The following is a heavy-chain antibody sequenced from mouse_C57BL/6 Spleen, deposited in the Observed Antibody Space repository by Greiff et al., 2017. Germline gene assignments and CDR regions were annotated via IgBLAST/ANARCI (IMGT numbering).Heavy chain of an antibody. CDR1: GFTFSSYA. V-gene: IGHV5-4*03. CDR3: ARRDGHYYGSSYFDY. CDR2: ISDGGSYT. J-gene: IGHJ2*01. D-gene: IGHD1-1*01. Sequence: EVKLVESGGGLVKPGGSLKLSCAASGFTFSSYAMSWVRQTPEKRLEWVATISDGGSYTYYPDNVKGRFTISRDNAKNNLYLQMSHLKSEDTAMYYCARRDGHYYGSSYFDYWGQGTTLTVSS.